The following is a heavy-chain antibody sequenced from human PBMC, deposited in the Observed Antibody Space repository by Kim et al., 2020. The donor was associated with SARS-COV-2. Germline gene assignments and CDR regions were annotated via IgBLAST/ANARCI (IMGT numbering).Heavy chain of an antibody. D-gene: IGHD2-15*01. J-gene: IGHJ4*02. Sequence: KGRFTISRDDSKNTAYLQMNSLKTEDTAVYYCTRHEYCSGGSCYQGGAVYWGQGTLVTVSS. V-gene: IGHV3-73*01. CDR3: TRHEYCSGGSCYQGGAVY.